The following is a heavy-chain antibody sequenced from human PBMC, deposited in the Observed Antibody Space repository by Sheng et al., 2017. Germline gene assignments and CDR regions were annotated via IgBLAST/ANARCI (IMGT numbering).Heavy chain of an antibody. CDR2: VNDSGST. CDR3: ARHKVTVTTLTNFYYGMDV. D-gene: IGHD4-17*01. J-gene: IGHJ6*02. CDR1: GGSFNDYY. V-gene: IGHV4-34*01. Sequence: QVQLQQWGAGLLKPSETLSLTCAVYGGSFNDYYWTWIRQPPGKGLEWIGEVNDSGSTNYNPSLKSRVTISIDTSKNQFSLKLSSVTAADTAVYYCARHKVTVTTLTNFYYGMDVWGQGTMVTVSS.